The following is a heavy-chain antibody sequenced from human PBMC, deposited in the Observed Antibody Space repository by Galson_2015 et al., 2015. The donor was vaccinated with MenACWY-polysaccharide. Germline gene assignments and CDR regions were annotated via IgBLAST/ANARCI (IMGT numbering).Heavy chain of an antibody. J-gene: IGHJ4*02. CDR3: ATLGGDGWPDY. Sequence: SLRLSCAASGLAYSTYWMHWVRQSPGRGLVRVSHINSDGSTTNYADSVKGRFSVSRDNAKNTLYLQMNSLRGEDTAVYYCATLGGDGWPDYWGQGTLVTVSS. D-gene: IGHD5-24*01. V-gene: IGHV3-74*01. CDR1: GLAYSTYW. CDR2: INSDGSTT.